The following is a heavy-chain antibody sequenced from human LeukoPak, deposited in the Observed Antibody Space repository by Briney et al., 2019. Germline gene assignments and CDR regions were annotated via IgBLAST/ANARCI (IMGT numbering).Heavy chain of an antibody. J-gene: IGHJ6*02. D-gene: IGHD6-13*01. Sequence: PSETLSLTCSVSGGSVSSGSYYWSWIRQPPGKGLEWNGYIYYSGSTNYNPSLKSRVTISVDTSKNQFSLKLSSVTAADTAVYYCARDQGSSWPSYYFYGMDVWGQGTTVTVSS. CDR1: GGSVSSGSYY. CDR2: IYYSGST. CDR3: ARDQGSSWPSYYFYGMDV. V-gene: IGHV4-61*01.